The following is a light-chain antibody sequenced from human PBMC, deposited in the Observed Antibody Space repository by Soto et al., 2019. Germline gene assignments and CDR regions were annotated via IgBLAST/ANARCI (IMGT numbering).Light chain of an antibody. CDR2: AAS. V-gene: IGKV3-20*01. CDR3: QHYAKPVST. CDR1: QSVSSSQ. J-gene: IGKJ1*01. Sequence: IVLTQSPDTLSLSPGERATLSCRASQSVSSSQLVWYQQKPGQAPRLLIYAASSRATGIPDRFSGSGSGTDFALTVSELEADDVAVDYCQHYAKPVSTLGQGNKVYIK.